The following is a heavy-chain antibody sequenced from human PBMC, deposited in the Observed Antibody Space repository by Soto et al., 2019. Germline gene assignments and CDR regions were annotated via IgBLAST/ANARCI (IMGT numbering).Heavy chain of an antibody. V-gene: IGHV4-38-2*01. D-gene: IGHD2-15*01. CDR3: ARARWYDAFDV. CDR1: GFFISSGNY. J-gene: IGHJ3*01. CDR2: IFHGGNT. Sequence: WETLSLTCAVSGFFISSGNYWGWIRKPPGKGLEWIGSIFHGGNTYHNPSLKSRVTISVDMSKNQFSLELNSVTAAGTAVYYCARARWYDAFDVWGQGTVVTVSS.